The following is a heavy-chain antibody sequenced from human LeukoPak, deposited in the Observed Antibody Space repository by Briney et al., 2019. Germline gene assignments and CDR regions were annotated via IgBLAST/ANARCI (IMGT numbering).Heavy chain of an antibody. J-gene: IGHJ3*01. CDR1: GFSFSTYE. CDR3: ARGNFDAFDL. Sequence: GGSLRLSCAASGFSFSTYEFHWVRHAPGKGLEWVSYISASGQTIYYADSVRGRFTISRDNAKNSVYLEMNSLRVEDTAVYYCARGNFDAFDLWGQGTLVTVSS. D-gene: IGHD1-7*01. V-gene: IGHV3-48*03. CDR2: ISASGQTI.